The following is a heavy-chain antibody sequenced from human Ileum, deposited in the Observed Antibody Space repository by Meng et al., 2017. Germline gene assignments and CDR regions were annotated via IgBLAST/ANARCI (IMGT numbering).Heavy chain of an antibody. J-gene: IGHJ5*02. D-gene: IGHD2-8*02. V-gene: IGHV3-33*01. CDR2: IYNDGSDK. CDR1: GHIFRYYG. CDR3: ERHYCTDQSCPYENNWFDP. Sequence: GESLKISCAVSGHIFRYYGMHWVRQAPGKGLEGVAIIYNDGSDKYSADSVKGRFTISRDNSKNTLYLKMDSLRDEDTAIYYCERHYCTDQSCPYENNWFDPWGQGTLVTVSS.